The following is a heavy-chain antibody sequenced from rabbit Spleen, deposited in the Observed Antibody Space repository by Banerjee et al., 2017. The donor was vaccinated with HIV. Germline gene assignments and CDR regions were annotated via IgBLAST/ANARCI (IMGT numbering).Heavy chain of an antibody. CDR1: GFSFSSSDY. D-gene: IGHD7-1*01. J-gene: IGHJ3*01. CDR2: IAGSGSGFT. CDR3: ARDTGTSFSSYGMDL. V-gene: IGHV1S40*01. Sequence: QSLEESGGGLVQPEGSLALTCKASGFSFSSSDYICWVRQAPGKGLEWISCIAGSGSGFTYSATWAKGRFTISKASSTTVTLQMTTLTAVDTATYFCARDTGTSFSSYGMDLWGQGTLVTVS.